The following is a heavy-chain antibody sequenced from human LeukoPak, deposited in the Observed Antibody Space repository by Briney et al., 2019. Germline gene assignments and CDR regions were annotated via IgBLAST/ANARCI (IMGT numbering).Heavy chain of an antibody. V-gene: IGHV4-59*01. J-gene: IGHJ4*02. Sequence: PSETLSLTCTVSGGSISSYYWSWIRQPPGKGLEWIGYIYYSGSTNYNPSLKSRVTISVDTSKNQFSLKLSSVTAADTAVYYCARGRYFDWLFSGFDYWGQGTLVTVSS. D-gene: IGHD3-9*01. CDR2: IYYSGST. CDR3: ARGRYFDWLFSGFDY. CDR1: GGSISSYY.